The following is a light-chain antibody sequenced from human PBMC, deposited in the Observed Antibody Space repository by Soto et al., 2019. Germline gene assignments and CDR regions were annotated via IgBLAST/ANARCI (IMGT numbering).Light chain of an antibody. V-gene: IGLV2-14*01. CDR3: QSYDNALSAWV. Sequence: QSALTQPASVSGSPGQSITISCTGTSSDVGGYNYVSWYQQHPGKAPKLMIYEVSNRPSGVSNRFSGSKSGNTASLTISGLQAEDEAAYYCQSYDNALSAWVFGGGTKVTVL. CDR1: SSDVGGYNY. CDR2: EVS. J-gene: IGLJ3*02.